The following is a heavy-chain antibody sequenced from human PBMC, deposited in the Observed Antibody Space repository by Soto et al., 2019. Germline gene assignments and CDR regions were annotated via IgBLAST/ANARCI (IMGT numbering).Heavy chain of an antibody. CDR3: GGDARGDLAVLDY. CDR2: INPNSGGT. CDR1: GYTFTGDH. Sequence: ASLKGSCKTSGYTFTGDHMHWLSQAPRKGLEWMGWINPNSGGTNYAQKFQGWVTMTRDTSISTAYMELSRLRSDDTAVYYCGGDARGDLAVLDYWGQRPLVTVS. D-gene: IGHD2-21*02. J-gene: IGHJ4*02. V-gene: IGHV1-2*04.